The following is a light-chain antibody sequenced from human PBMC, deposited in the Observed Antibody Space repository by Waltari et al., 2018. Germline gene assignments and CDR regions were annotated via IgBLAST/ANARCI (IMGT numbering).Light chain of an antibody. V-gene: IGKV3-20*01. CDR3: QHYVRLPAT. Sequence: IVLTQSPFTLSFSPGEIATLSCRASQSVSRSLAWYLQKPGQAPKLLIYGASTRATGIPDRFSGSGSGTDLSLTISSLEPEDFAIYFCQHYVRLPATFGQGTKVEIK. CDR2: GAS. CDR1: QSVSRS. J-gene: IGKJ1*01.